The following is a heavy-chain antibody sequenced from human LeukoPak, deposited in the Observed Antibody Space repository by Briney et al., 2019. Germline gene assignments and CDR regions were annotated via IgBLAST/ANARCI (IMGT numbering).Heavy chain of an antibody. D-gene: IGHD5-18*01. CDR2: IIPILGIA. V-gene: IGHV1-69*04. J-gene: IGHJ4*02. CDR1: GGTFSSYA. CDR3: ARGIGYSYGYFDY. Sequence: GASVKVSCKASGGTFSSYAISWVRQAPGQGLEWMGRIIPILGIANYAQKFQGRVTITADKSTSTAYMELSSLRSEDTAVHYCARGIGYSYGYFDYWGQGTLVTVSS.